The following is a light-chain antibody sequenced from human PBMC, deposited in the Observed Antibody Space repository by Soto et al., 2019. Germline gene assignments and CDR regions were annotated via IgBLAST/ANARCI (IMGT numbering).Light chain of an antibody. CDR2: GAS. CDR3: RQLNIYPRGT. J-gene: IGKJ5*01. V-gene: IGKV1-9*01. Sequence: DIHLTQSPSFLSASVLDRVSITFLSSQGISSYLAWYQQKPGKAPKLLIYGASTLQSGVPSRFSGSGSGTEFTLTISGLQPEDFAAYYCRQLNIYPRGTFGQGTRLEIK. CDR1: QGISSY.